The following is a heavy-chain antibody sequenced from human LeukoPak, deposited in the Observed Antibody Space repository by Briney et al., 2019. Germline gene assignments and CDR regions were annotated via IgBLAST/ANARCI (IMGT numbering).Heavy chain of an antibody. Sequence: SVKVSCKASGGTFSSYAISWVRQVPGQGLEWMGGIIPIFGTANYAQKFQGRVTITADKSTSTAYMELSSLRSEDTAVYYCARVGSGWSLGFDYWGQGTLVTVSS. J-gene: IGHJ4*02. CDR1: GGTFSSYA. D-gene: IGHD6-19*01. V-gene: IGHV1-69*06. CDR3: ARVGSGWSLGFDY. CDR2: IIPIFGTA.